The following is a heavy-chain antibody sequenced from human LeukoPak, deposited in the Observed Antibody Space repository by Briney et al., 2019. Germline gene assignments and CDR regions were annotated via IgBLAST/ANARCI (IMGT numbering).Heavy chain of an antibody. CDR2: IYYSGST. D-gene: IGHD5-18*01. CDR1: GVSISSYY. Sequence: SETLSLTCTVSGVSISSYYWSWLRQPPGKGLEGIGYIYYSGSTNYNPSLKRRVTISVDTSKNQFSLKLSSVTAADTAVYYCARNVDYSYGRGKPKAYYFDYWGQGTLVTVSS. J-gene: IGHJ4*02. V-gene: IGHV4-59*01. CDR3: ARNVDYSYGRGKPKAYYFDY.